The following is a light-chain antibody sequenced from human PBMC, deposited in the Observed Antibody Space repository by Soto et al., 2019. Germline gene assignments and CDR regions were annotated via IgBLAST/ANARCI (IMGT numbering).Light chain of an antibody. CDR2: KAS. J-gene: IGKJ1*01. V-gene: IGKV1-5*03. CDR3: QQYNNYSPT. Sequence: DIQMTQSPPTLSASVGDRVTITCRASQSISSWLAWYQQKPGKAPKLLIYKASSLESGVPSRFSGSGSGTEFTLTIRSLQPDDFATYYCQQYNNYSPTFGQGTKVEIK. CDR1: QSISSW.